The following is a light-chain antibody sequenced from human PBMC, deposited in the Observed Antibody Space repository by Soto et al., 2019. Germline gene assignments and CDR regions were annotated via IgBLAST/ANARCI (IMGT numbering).Light chain of an antibody. J-gene: IGKJ1*01. Sequence: EIVLTQSPGTLSLSPGERATLSCRASQRITNNFLAWFQQKPGLAPRLLIHGASTRASGVPDRFSGGGSGTDFVLTISRLEPEDFAVYYCQQYIDWPPGTFGQGTAVEIK. V-gene: IGKV3-20*01. CDR2: GAS. CDR1: QRITNNF. CDR3: QQYIDWPPGT.